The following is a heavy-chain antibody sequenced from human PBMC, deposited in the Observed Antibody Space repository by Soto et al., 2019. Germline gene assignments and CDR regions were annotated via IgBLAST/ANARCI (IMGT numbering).Heavy chain of an antibody. J-gene: IGHJ4*02. Sequence: ASVKVSCKASGYTFTTYDINWVRQATGHGLERMGWINPNSGNIGYAPRFQGRVTMTRDTAIRTASMEVSSLRSDDTAVCYCARGPASGSYYPLDYWGQGTRVTVSS. V-gene: IGHV1-8*01. CDR3: ARGPASGSYYPLDY. D-gene: IGHD3-10*01. CDR1: GYTFTTYD. CDR2: INPNSGNI.